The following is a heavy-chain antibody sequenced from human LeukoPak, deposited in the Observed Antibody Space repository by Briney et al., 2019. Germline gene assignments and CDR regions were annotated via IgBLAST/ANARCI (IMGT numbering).Heavy chain of an antibody. CDR3: ARGLVLATDDAFDI. D-gene: IGHD5-12*01. CDR1: GGSIRSYF. CDR2: IWDTEIT. Sequence: SETLSLTCTVSGGSIRSYFWSWLRQPPGKGLEWIGYIWDTEITDYNPSLKSRVTISLDTSKNHFSLKLRSVTAADTALYFCARGLVLATDDAFDIWGQGTLITVSS. J-gene: IGHJ3*02. V-gene: IGHV4-59*01.